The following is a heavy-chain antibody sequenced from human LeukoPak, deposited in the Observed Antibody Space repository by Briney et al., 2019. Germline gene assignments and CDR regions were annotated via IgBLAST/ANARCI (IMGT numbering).Heavy chain of an antibody. D-gene: IGHD6-13*01. V-gene: IGHV4-39*01. CDR2: IYYSGST. J-gene: IGHJ5*02. CDR3: ARGQQLFDP. CDR1: GGSISSSSYY. Sequence: SETLSLTCTVSGGSISSSSYYWGWIRQPPGKGLEWIGSIYYSGSTYYNPSLKSRVTISVDTSKNQFSLKLSSVTATDTAVYYCARGQQLFDPWGQGTLVTVSS.